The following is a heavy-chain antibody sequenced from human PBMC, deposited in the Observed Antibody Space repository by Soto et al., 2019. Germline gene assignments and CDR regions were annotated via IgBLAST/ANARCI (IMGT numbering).Heavy chain of an antibody. V-gene: IGHV4-34*01. CDR3: ARPGDFWSGYYGY. Sequence: QVQLQQWGAGLLKPSETLSLTCAVYGGSFSGYYWSWIRQPPGKGLEWIGEINHSGSTNYNPSLKSRVTISVDTCKNQFSLKLSSVTAADTAVYYCARPGDFWSGYYGYWGQGTLVTVSS. D-gene: IGHD3-3*01. J-gene: IGHJ4*02. CDR2: INHSGST. CDR1: GGSFSGYY.